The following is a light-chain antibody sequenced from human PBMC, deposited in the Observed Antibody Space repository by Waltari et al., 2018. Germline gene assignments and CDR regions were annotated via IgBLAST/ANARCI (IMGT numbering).Light chain of an antibody. V-gene: IGKV1-39*01. CDR3: QQTYTSVT. CDR1: QRISSY. CDR2: GAS. J-gene: IGKJ3*01. Sequence: DVQMTQSPSFLSASVGDRVTITCRASQRISSYLNWYQMKPGKATELLIYGASSLQSGVPSRFSGSGSGTDFTLTISSLQPEDFATYYCQQTYTSVTFGPGTKVDFK.